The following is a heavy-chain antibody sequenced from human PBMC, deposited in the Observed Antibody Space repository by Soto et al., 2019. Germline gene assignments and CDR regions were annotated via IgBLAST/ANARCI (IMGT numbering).Heavy chain of an antibody. V-gene: IGHV4-59*01. Sequence: PSETLSLTCPVACGSISSYYWSWIRQPPGKGLEWIGYIYYSGSTNYNPSLKSRVTISVDTSKNQFSLKLSSVTAADTAVYYCARADTVTTFEYWGQGTLVTVSS. CDR2: IYYSGST. CDR3: ARADTVTTFEY. CDR1: CGSISSYY. D-gene: IGHD4-17*01. J-gene: IGHJ4*02.